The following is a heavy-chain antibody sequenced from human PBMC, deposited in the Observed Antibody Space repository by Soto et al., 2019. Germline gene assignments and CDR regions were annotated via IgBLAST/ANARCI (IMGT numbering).Heavy chain of an antibody. CDR2: MDPNSGNT. V-gene: IGHV1-8*01. Sequence: ASVKVSCKASGYTFTSYDINWVRQATGQGLEWMGWMDPNSGNTGYAQKFQGRVTMTRNTSISTAYMELSSLRSEDTAEYYCARAFNDYGDYPDAFDIWGQGTMVTISS. CDR3: ARAFNDYGDYPDAFDI. J-gene: IGHJ3*02. D-gene: IGHD4-17*01. CDR1: GYTFTSYD.